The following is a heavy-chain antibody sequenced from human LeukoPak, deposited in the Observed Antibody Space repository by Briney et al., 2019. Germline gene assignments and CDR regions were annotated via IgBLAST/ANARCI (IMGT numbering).Heavy chain of an antibody. J-gene: IGHJ4*02. D-gene: IGHD6-19*01. CDR1: GGSISGGSYY. Sequence: SETLSLTCTVSGGSISGGSYYWSWIRQPAGKGLEWIGRIYTSGSTNYNPSLKSRVTISVDTSKNQFSLKLSSVTAADTAVYYCARSGGWSEYFDYWGQGTLVTVSS. V-gene: IGHV4-61*02. CDR3: ARSGGWSEYFDY. CDR2: IYTSGST.